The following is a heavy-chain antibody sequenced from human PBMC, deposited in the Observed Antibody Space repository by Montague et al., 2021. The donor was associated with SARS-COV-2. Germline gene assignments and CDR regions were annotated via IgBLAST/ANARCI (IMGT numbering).Heavy chain of an antibody. CDR3: AREDPIQAFDI. CDR1: GFTLSSYA. D-gene: IGHD5-18*01. V-gene: IGHV3-30-3*01. Sequence: SLRLSCAASGFTLSSYAMHWVRQAPGKGLEWVAVISYDGSNKYYADSVKGRFTISRDNSKNTLYLQMNSLRAEDTAVYYCAREDPIQAFDIWGQGTMVTVSS. J-gene: IGHJ3*02. CDR2: ISYDGSNK.